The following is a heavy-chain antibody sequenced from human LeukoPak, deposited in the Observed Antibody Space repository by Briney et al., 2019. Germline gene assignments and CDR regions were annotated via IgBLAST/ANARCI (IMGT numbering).Heavy chain of an antibody. Sequence: SETLSLTCAVYGGSFSGYYWSWIRQPPGKGLEWIGEINHSGGTNYNPSLKSRVTISVDTSKNHFSLKLTSVTAADTAVYYCARLYGNFQNYYDYWGQGTLVTVSS. CDR2: INHSGGT. CDR1: GGSFSGYY. J-gene: IGHJ4*02. CDR3: ARLYGNFQNYYDY. V-gene: IGHV4-34*01. D-gene: IGHD4-23*01.